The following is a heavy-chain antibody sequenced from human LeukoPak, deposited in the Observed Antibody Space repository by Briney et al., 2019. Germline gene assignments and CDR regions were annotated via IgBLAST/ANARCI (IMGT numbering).Heavy chain of an antibody. CDR2: MKGDGSVK. J-gene: IGHJ4*02. V-gene: IGHV3-7*03. Sequence: GGSLRLSCAASGFTFSIYWMSWVRQAPGKGLEWVASMKGDGSVKHFLDSVEGRFTISRDNAKNSLYLQMNSLRAEDTAVYYCAKLPGRAADYWGQGTLVTVSS. CDR3: AKLPGRAADY. CDR1: GFTFSIYW.